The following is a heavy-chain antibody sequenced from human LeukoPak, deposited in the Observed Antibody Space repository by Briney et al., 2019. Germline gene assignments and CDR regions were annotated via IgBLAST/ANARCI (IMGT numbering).Heavy chain of an antibody. J-gene: IGHJ4*02. D-gene: IGHD1-26*01. CDR3: ARRSGEGATASDY. V-gene: IGHV1-18*01. CDR2: TSPYNGDT. CDR1: GYTFIIYG. Sequence: ASVKVSCKASGYTFIIYGLTWVRQAPGQGLEWMGWTSPYNGDTNYAQKLQGRVTMTTDTSTTTAYMELRSLRYDDTAVYYCARRSGEGATASDYWGQGTLVTVSS.